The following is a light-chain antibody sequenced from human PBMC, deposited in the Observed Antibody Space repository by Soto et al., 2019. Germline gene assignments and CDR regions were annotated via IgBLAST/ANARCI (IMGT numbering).Light chain of an antibody. CDR3: QQRSNWPLYT. CDR2: DAS. CDR1: QSVSSY. J-gene: IGKJ2*01. V-gene: IGKV3-11*01. Sequence: EIVLTQSPATLSLSPGERATLSCRASQSVSSYLAWYQQKPGQAPRLLIYDASNRATGIPARFSGSGSGTDFTPPISSLEPEDFAVYYCQQRSNWPLYTFVQGTKLEIK.